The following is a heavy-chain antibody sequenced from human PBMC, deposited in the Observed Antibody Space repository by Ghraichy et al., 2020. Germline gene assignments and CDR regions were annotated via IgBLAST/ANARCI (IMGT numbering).Heavy chain of an antibody. CDR1: GFTFSSYW. Sequence: GGSLILSCAASGFTFSSYWMYWVRQAPGKGLVWVSRINSDGISTNYADSVKGRFTISRDNAKNTLYLQMNSLSAEDTAVYYCVRVQRWANENDYWGQGTLVTVSS. CDR3: VRVQRWANENDY. J-gene: IGHJ4*02. V-gene: IGHV3-74*01. D-gene: IGHD5-24*01. CDR2: INSDGIST.